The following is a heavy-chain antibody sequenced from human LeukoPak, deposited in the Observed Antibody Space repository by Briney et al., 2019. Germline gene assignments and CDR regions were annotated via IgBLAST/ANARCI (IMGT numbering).Heavy chain of an antibody. CDR2: LSPAGTEK. J-gene: IGHJ4*02. V-gene: IGHV3-30*04. CDR1: GFTFSTYA. CDR3: GREPIAAAPDYIDF. D-gene: IGHD6-6*01. Sequence: GRSLRLSCAASGFTFSTYAMHWVRQAPGRGLEWVAVLSPAGTEKYYVDSVKGRFTISRDNSINTLYLQMDSLRTEDSALYYCGREPIAAAPDYIDFWGQGTLVTVSS.